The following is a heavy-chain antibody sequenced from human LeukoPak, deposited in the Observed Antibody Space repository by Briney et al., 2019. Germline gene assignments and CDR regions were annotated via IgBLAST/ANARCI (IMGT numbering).Heavy chain of an antibody. V-gene: IGHV4-39*07. CDR2: IYYSGST. CDR1: GGSIGSSSYY. Sequence: PSETLSLTCTVSGGSIGSSSYYWGWIRQPPGKGLEWIGSIYYSGSTYYNPSLKSRVTISVDTSKNQFSLKLSSVTAADTAVYYCAREYGRIVGDFDYWGQGTLVTVSS. J-gene: IGHJ4*02. D-gene: IGHD1-26*01. CDR3: AREYGRIVGDFDY.